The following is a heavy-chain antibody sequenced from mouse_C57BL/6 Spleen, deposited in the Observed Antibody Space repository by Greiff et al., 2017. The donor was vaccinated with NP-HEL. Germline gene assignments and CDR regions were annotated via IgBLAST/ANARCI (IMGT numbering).Heavy chain of an antibody. J-gene: IGHJ3*01. CDR3: ARRYYGSSYDWFAY. CDR1: GYTFTSYW. D-gene: IGHD1-1*01. Sequence: QVQLQQPGAELVRPGSSVKLSCKASGYTFTSYWMHWVKQRPIQGLEWIGNIDPSDSETHYNQKFKDKATLTVDKSSSTAYMQLSSLTSEDSAVYYCARRYYGSSYDWFAYWGQGTLVTVSA. V-gene: IGHV1-52*01. CDR2: IDPSDSET.